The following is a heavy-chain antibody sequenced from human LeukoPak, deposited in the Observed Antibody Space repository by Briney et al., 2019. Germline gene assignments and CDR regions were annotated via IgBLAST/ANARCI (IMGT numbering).Heavy chain of an antibody. J-gene: IGHJ5*02. CDR2: INPSGGST. CDR3: ARSRDIVVAPAGIGLNWFDP. D-gene: IGHD2-2*02. CDR1: GYTFTSYY. V-gene: IGHV1-46*01. Sequence: ASVKVSCKASGYTFTSYYTHWVRQAPGQGLEWMGIINPSGGSTSYAQKFQGRVTMTRDTSKNQFSLKLSSVTAADTAVYYCARSRDIVVAPAGIGLNWFDPWGQGTLVTVSS.